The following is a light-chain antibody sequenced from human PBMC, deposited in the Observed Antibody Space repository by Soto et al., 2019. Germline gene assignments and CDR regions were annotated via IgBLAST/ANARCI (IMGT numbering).Light chain of an antibody. CDR1: QSISSY. CDR2: AAS. Sequence: ILMTQSPSSLSASVGHRVTTTCRASQSISSYLNWYQQKPGKAPKLLIYAASSLQSGVPSRFSGSGSGTDFTLTISSLQPEDFATYYCQQSYSTPFTFGQGTRLEIK. CDR3: QQSYSTPFT. J-gene: IGKJ5*01. V-gene: IGKV1-39*01.